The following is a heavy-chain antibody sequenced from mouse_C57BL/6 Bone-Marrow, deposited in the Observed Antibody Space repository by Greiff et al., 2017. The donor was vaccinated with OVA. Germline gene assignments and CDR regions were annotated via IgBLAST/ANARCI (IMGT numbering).Heavy chain of an antibody. CDR2: ISSGSSTI. CDR3: ATPGTLYYVDY. Sequence: DVHLVESGGGLVKPGGSLKLSCAASGFTFSDYGMHWVRQAPEKGLEWVAYISSGSSTIYYADTVKGRFTISRDNAKNTLFLQMTSLRSEDTAMYYCATPGTLYYVDYWGQGTTLTVSS. V-gene: IGHV5-17*01. CDR1: GFTFSDYG. J-gene: IGHJ2*01. D-gene: IGHD4-1*01.